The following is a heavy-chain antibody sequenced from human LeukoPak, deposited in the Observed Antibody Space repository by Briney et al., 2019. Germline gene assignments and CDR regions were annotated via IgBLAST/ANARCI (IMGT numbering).Heavy chain of an antibody. CDR3: ATSGIGPAAGYYYYGMDV. CDR2: ISAYNGNT. D-gene: IGHD2-2*01. CDR1: AYTLTSYG. J-gene: IGHJ6*02. Sequence: RASVKLSCKASAYTLTSYGISWVRHAPGQGLEWMGWISAYNGNTNYAQKLQGRVTMTTDTSTSTAYMELRSLRSDDTAVYYCATSGIGPAAGYYYYGMDVWGQGTTVTVSS. V-gene: IGHV1-18*01.